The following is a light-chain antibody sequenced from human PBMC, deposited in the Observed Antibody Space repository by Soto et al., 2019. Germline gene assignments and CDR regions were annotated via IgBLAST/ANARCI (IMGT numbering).Light chain of an antibody. CDR3: QQYNNWPPT. CDR1: QSVSTN. CDR2: DAS. V-gene: IGKV3-15*01. Sequence: EIVMTQSPATLSVSPGERATLSGRASQSVSTNLAWYQQKPGQAPRLLIYDASTRATGIPARFSGSGSGTDFTLTISRLEPEDFAVYSCQQYNNWPPTFGQGTKVDIK. J-gene: IGKJ1*01.